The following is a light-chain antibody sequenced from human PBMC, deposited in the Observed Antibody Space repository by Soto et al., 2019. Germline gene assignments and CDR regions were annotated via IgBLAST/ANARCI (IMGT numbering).Light chain of an antibody. CDR2: DVS. Sequence: QSALTQPASVSGSPGQSITISCTGTSSDVGGNKYVSWYQHYPGKAPKLMICDVSNRPSGVSNRFSGSKSGNTASLTISGLQAEDEADYYCSAFIGNTYVSGTGTKLTVL. CDR1: SSDVGGNKY. V-gene: IGLV2-14*03. J-gene: IGLJ1*01. CDR3: SAFIGNTYV.